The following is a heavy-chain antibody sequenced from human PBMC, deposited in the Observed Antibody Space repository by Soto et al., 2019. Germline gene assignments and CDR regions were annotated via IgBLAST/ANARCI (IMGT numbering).Heavy chain of an antibody. J-gene: IGHJ4*02. CDR1: GYTFTSYA. CDR2: INAGNGNT. Sequence: QVQLVQSGAEVKRPGAPVKVSCKASGYTFTSYAMHWVRQAPGQRLEWMGWINAGNGNTKYSQKFQGRVTITRDTSASTAYMELSSLRSEDTAVYYCARGGIRGSYYQLDYWGQGTLVTVSS. V-gene: IGHV1-3*01. D-gene: IGHD1-26*01. CDR3: ARGGIRGSYYQLDY.